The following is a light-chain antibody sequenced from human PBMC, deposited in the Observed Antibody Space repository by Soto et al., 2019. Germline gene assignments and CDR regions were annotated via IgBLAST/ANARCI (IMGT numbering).Light chain of an antibody. CDR2: DAS. Sequence: DIQLTQSPSSLSASVGIRVTVTCRASQTISSWLAWYQQKTGKAPKLLIYDASSLQGGVPSRFSGSGSGTEFTLTISSLQPDDFATYYCQHYHSYPWTLGQGTKVEIK. J-gene: IGKJ1*01. CDR1: QTISSW. V-gene: IGKV1-5*01. CDR3: QHYHSYPWT.